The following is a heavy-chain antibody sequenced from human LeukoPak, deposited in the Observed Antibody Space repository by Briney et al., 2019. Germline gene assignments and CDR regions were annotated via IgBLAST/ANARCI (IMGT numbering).Heavy chain of an antibody. Sequence: SETLSLTCTVSGGSISSGSYYWSWIRQPAGKGLEWIGRIYTSGSTNYNPSLKSRVTISVDTSKNQFSLKLSSVTAADTAVYYCARVLGDSSGYYYTEYFQHWGQGTLVTVSS. J-gene: IGHJ1*01. CDR1: GGSISSGSYY. CDR2: IYTSGST. CDR3: ARVLGDSSGYYYTEYFQH. V-gene: IGHV4-61*02. D-gene: IGHD3-22*01.